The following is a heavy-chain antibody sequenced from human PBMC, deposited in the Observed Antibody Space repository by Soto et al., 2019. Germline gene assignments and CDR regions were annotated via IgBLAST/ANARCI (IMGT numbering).Heavy chain of an antibody. V-gene: IGHV4-39*01. J-gene: IGHJ5*02. CDR1: GGSISSSSYY. CDR3: ATSNWFDP. Sequence: SETLSLTCTVSGGSISSSSYYWGWIRQPPGKGLEWIGIIYYSGSTYYNPSLKSRVTKSVDTSKNQFSLKLSSVSATDTAVYYCATSNWFDPWGQGTLVTVSS. CDR2: IYYSGST.